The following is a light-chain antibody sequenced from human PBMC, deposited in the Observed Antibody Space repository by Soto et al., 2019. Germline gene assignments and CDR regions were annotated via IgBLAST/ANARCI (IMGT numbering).Light chain of an antibody. CDR2: DAS. CDR1: QSVSNY. Sequence: EIVLTQSPATLSLFPGERATLSCRASQSVSNYLAWYQQKPGQAPRLLLYDASNRATGIQDRFSGSGSGTDFTLTISSLVPEDSAVYYCQQGSSWPLTFGGGTKVDTK. V-gene: IGKV3-11*01. J-gene: IGKJ4*01. CDR3: QQGSSWPLT.